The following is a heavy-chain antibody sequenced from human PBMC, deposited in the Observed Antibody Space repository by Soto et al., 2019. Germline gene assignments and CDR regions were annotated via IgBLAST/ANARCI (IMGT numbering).Heavy chain of an antibody. CDR2: ISYGGSNK. Sequence: QVQLVESGGGVVQPGRSLRLSCAASGFTFSSYGMHWVRQAPGKGLEWVAVISYGGSNKYYADSVKGRFTISRDNPKNTLYLQMNNLGAGDTAVYYCAKDNCISTSCYRMYNWFDPWGQGTLGTVSS. CDR3: AKDNCISTSCYRMYNWFDP. CDR1: GFTFSSYG. J-gene: IGHJ5*02. V-gene: IGHV3-30*18. D-gene: IGHD2-2*01.